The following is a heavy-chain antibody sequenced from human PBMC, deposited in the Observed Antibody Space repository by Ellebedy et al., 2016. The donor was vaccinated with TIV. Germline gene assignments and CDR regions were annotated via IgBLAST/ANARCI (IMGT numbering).Heavy chain of an antibody. V-gene: IGHV3-30*12. D-gene: IGHD5-24*01. J-gene: IGHJ4*02. CDR3: AREAANNYHPFDY. CDR1: GFTFSSYG. CDR2: ISYDGSNK. Sequence: GESLKISCAASGFTFSSYGMHWVRQAPGKGLEWVAVISYDGSNKYYADSVKGRFTISRDNAQKSLYLQMNSLRAEDTAVYYCAREAANNYHPFDYWGQGTLVTVSS.